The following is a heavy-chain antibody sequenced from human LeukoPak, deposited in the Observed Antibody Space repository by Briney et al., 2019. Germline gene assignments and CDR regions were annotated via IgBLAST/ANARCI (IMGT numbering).Heavy chain of an antibody. V-gene: IGHV3-23*01. CDR2: ISDNGINT. CDR1: GFTFSSYA. Sequence: PGGSLRLSCAASGFTFSSYAMSWVRQAPGKGLEWVSTISDNGINTFYADSVKGRFTISRDNSKNTLYLQMNSLRAEDTAVYYCAKAGAWLGDSLYNWFDPWGQGTLVTVSS. CDR3: AKAGAWLGDSLYNWFDP. J-gene: IGHJ5*02. D-gene: IGHD3-10*01.